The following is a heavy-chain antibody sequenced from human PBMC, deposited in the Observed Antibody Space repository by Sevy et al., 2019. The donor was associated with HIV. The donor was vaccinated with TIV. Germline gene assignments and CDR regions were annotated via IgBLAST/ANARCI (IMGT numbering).Heavy chain of an antibody. CDR1: GFTFSSYA. J-gene: IGHJ4*02. Sequence: GGSLRLSCAASGFTFSSYAMSWVRQAPGKGLEWVSAISGSGGSTYYADSVKGRFTISSDKSNNTLYLQMDGLRAEEMAVVYCANAGIAVSGKGGLIDDWGQGTLVTVSS. D-gene: IGHD3-3*01. CDR3: ANAGIAVSGKGGLIDD. V-gene: IGHV3-23*01. CDR2: ISGSGGST.